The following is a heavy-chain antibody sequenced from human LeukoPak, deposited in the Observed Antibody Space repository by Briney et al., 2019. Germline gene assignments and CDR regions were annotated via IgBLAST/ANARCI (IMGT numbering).Heavy chain of an antibody. CDR3: ARVEGYYEFYYFDY. V-gene: IGHV1-18*01. CDR1: GYTFSSYG. Sequence: ASVKVSCKASGYTFSSYGITWVRQAPGQCLEWLGWINNYNGDTKYIERVQGRVTMTTDTSTSTAYMELRSLRSDDTAVYYCARVEGYYEFYYFDYWGQGTLVTVSS. J-gene: IGHJ4*02. CDR2: INNYNGDT. D-gene: IGHD1-26*01.